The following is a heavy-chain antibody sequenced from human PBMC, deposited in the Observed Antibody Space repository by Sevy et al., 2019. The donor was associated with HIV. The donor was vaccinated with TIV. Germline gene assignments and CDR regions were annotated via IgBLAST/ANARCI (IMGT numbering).Heavy chain of an antibody. V-gene: IGHV3-74*01. CDR1: GFNFSSYW. Sequence: GGSLRLSCAASGFNFSSYWMHWVRQAPGKRLVWVSRISSDGSITNYADSVKGRFTFSRDNAKNTVYLQMNSLRVEDTALYYCARAESVSTRNAMDVWGQGTTVTVSS. CDR3: ARAESVSTRNAMDV. D-gene: IGHD4-17*01. J-gene: IGHJ6*02. CDR2: ISSDGSIT.